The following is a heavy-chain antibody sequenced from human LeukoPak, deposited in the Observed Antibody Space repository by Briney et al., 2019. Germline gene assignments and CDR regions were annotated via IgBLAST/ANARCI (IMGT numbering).Heavy chain of an antibody. CDR2: ISAYNGNT. CDR1: GYTFTSYG. D-gene: IGHD5-18*01. V-gene: IGHV1-18*01. J-gene: IGHJ5*02. Sequence: ASVKVSCKASGYTFTSYGIIWVRQAPGQGLEWMGWISAYNGNTNYAQKLQGRVTMTTDTSTSTAYMELRSLRSDDTAVYYCARGLGGGYSYGSLFDPWGQGTLVTVSS. CDR3: ARGLGGGYSYGSLFDP.